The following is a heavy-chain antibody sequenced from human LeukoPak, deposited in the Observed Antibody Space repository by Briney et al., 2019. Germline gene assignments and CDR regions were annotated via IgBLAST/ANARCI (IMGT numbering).Heavy chain of an antibody. CDR1: GYTFTAYA. V-gene: IGHV7-4-1*02. Sequence: ASVKVSCKASGYTFTAYAMIWVRQAPGQGLEWMGWINTNTGNPTYAQGLTGRFVFSLDTTVSTAYLQISSLKAEDTAVYYCARVFMVRGVIPYFDYWGQGTLVTVSS. CDR2: INTNTGNP. J-gene: IGHJ4*02. CDR3: ARVFMVRGVIPYFDY. D-gene: IGHD3-10*01.